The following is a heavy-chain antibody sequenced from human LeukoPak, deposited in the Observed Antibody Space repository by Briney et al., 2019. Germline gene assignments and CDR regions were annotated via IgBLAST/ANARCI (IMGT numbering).Heavy chain of an antibody. V-gene: IGHV3-7*01. J-gene: IGHJ4*02. CDR3: ARVWRRYYFDY. Sequence: GGSLRLSCAASGFTFSSYWMSWVRQAPGKGLEWVANIKQDGSEKYYVDSVKGRFTISRDNAKNSLNLQMNSLRAEDTAVYYCARVWRRYYFDYWGQGTLVTVSS. CDR1: GFTFSSYW. D-gene: IGHD2-21*01. CDR2: IKQDGSEK.